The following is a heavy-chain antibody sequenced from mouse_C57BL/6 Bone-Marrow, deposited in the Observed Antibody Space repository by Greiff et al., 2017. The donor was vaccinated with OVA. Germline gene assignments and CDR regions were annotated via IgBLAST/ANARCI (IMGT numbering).Heavy chain of an antibody. D-gene: IGHD2-3*01. CDR3: ARGGDGYSFDY. CDR2: INPSTGGT. V-gene: IGHV1-42*01. Sequence: EVQLVESGPELVKPGASVKISCKASGYSFTGYYMNWVKQSPEKSLEWIGEINPSTGGTTYNQKFKAKATLTVDKSTSTAYMQLKSLTSEDSAVYYCARGGDGYSFDYWGQGTTLTVSS. CDR1: GYSFTGYY. J-gene: IGHJ2*01.